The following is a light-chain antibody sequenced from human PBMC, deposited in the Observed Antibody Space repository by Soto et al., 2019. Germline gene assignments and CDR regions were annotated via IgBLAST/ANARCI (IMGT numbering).Light chain of an antibody. CDR3: QQYNSYWWT. J-gene: IGKJ1*01. V-gene: IGKV1-5*03. Sequence: DIQMTHYPSTLSASVGDRVTITCRASQSISSWLARYQQKPGKAPKLLIYKASSLESGVPSRFSGSGSGTEFTLTISSLQPDDFATYYCQQYNSYWWTFGQGTKVDI. CDR1: QSISSW. CDR2: KAS.